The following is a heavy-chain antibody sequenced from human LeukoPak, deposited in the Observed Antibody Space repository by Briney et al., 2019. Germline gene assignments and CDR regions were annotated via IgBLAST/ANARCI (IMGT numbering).Heavy chain of an antibody. CDR1: GGTFSSYA. D-gene: IGHD4-23*01. V-gene: IGHV1-69*01. CDR2: IIPFFGTA. J-gene: IGHJ4*02. CDR3: ARGGSTVVAPGPFDY. Sequence: SVEVSCKASGGTFSSYAISWVRQAPGQGLEGMGGIIPFFGTANYAQKFQGRVTITADESTSTAYMELSSLRSEDTAVYYCARGGSTVVAPGPFDYWGQGTLVTVPS.